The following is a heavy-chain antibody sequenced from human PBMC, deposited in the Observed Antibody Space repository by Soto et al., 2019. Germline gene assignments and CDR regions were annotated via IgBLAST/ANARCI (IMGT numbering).Heavy chain of an antibody. V-gene: IGHV3-21*03. Sequence: EVQLVESGGGLVKPGGSLRLSCAASGFGIKTYSMNWVTQAPGKGLEWVSAISSSGSHIYYADAVKGRFTISRDNANNAVFLQMNSLRAEDTAVYFCTRDEAASSSSWHDYWGQGTLVTVSS. J-gene: IGHJ4*02. D-gene: IGHD6-19*01. CDR3: TRDEAASSSSWHDY. CDR1: GFGIKTYS. CDR2: ISSSGSHI.